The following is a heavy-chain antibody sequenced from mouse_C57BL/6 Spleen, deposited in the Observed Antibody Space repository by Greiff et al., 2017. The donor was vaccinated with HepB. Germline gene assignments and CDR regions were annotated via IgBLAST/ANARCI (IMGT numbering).Heavy chain of an antibody. CDR1: GYTFTSYW. J-gene: IGHJ4*01. CDR3: ARGIYYGSSYEDY. Sequence: QVQLKQPGAELVKPGASVKLSCKASGYTFTSYWMHWVKQRPGQGLEWIGMIHPNSGSTNYNEKFKSKATLTVDKSSSTAYMQLSSLTSEDSAVYYCARGIYYGSSYEDYWGQGTSVTVSS. CDR2: IHPNSGST. V-gene: IGHV1-64*01. D-gene: IGHD1-1*01.